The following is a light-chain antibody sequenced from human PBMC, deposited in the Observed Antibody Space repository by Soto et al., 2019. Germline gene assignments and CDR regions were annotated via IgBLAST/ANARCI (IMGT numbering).Light chain of an antibody. J-gene: IGKJ1*01. V-gene: IGKV3-15*01. CDR1: QSLRSS. CDR3: QQYNNWPQT. Sequence: ETMMTQSPDTLSVSLGERDTLSCRASQSLRSSLAWYQQKPGQAPRLLIYDASTRATGIPARFSGSGSGTDFTLTISGLQSEDFAVYYCQQYNNWPQTFGQGTKVDIK. CDR2: DAS.